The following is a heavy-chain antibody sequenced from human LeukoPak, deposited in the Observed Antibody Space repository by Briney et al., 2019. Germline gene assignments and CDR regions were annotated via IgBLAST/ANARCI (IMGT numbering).Heavy chain of an antibody. CDR3: ARGPYYYDSSGNQIDY. CDR2: MNPNSGNT. V-gene: IGHV1-8*01. D-gene: IGHD3-22*01. Sequence: ASVKVSCKASGYTFTSYDINWVRQAPGQGLEWMGWMNPNSGNTGYAQKFQGRVTMTRNTSISTAYMELSSLRSEDTAVYYCARGPYYYDSSGNQIDYWGQGTLVTVSS. CDR1: GYTFTSYD. J-gene: IGHJ4*02.